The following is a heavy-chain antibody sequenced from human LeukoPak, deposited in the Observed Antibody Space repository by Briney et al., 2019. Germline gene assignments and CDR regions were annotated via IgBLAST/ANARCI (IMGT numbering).Heavy chain of an antibody. V-gene: IGHV7-4-1*02. Sequence: AAVEVSCKSSGYTFTSYAMNWVRQAPGQGLEWMGWINTNTGNPTYAQGFTGRFVFSLDTSVSTAYLQISSLKAEDTAVYYCASLTADDAFDIWGQGKMVIVS. CDR2: INTNTGNP. CDR1: GYTFTSYA. J-gene: IGHJ3*02. CDR3: ASLTADDAFDI.